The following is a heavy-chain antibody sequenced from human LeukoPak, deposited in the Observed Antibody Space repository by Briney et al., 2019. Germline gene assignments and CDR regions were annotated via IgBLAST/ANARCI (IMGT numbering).Heavy chain of an antibody. J-gene: IGHJ4*02. CDR3: AKDSSLSVAGLFDY. D-gene: IGHD6-19*01. CDR2: ISWNSGSI. CDR1: GFTFDDYA. Sequence: GGSLRLSCAASGFTFDDYAMHLVRQAPGTVLAWVSGISWNSGSIGYADSVKGRFTISRDNAKNSLYLQMNSLRAEDTALYYCAKDSSLSVAGLFDYWGQGTLVTVSS. V-gene: IGHV3-9*01.